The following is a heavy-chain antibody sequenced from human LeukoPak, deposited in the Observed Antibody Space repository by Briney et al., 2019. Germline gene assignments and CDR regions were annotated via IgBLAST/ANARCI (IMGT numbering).Heavy chain of an antibody. D-gene: IGHD2/OR15-2a*01. CDR2: ISDDSSIL. CDR3: ARDQYGSPL. Sequence: PGGSLRLSCTASGFTFSDHYMTWIRQAPGKRLEWVSYISDDSSILYYADSVRGRFTVSRDNARNSLYLQMNGLRVDDTAVYYCARDQYGSPLWGQGTMATVSS. V-gene: IGHV3-11*01. J-gene: IGHJ3*01. CDR1: GFTFSDHY.